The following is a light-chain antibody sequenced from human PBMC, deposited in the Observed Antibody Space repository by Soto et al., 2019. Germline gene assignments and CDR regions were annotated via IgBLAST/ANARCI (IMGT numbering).Light chain of an antibody. J-gene: IGLJ2*01. CDR1: SSDVGGYNY. CDR3: SSYISSSTVV. V-gene: IGLV2-14*01. CDR2: DVS. Sequence: QSALTQPASVSGSPGQSITISCTGTSSDVGGYNYVSWYQQHPGKAPKLMIYDVSNRPSGVSNRFSGSKSGNTASVTISGLQSEDEADYYCSSYISSSTVVFGGGTKLTVL.